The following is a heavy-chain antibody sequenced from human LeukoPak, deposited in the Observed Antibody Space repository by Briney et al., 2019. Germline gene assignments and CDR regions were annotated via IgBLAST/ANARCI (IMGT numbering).Heavy chain of an antibody. CDR2: IGGSGDNT. D-gene: IGHD4-17*01. V-gene: IGHV3-23*01. CDR1: GFTFSSYA. Sequence: GGSLRLSCAASGFTFSSYAMSWVRQAPGKGLEWVSSIGGSGDNTFYADSVKDRFTISRDNSKNTLFLQMNSLRAEDTAVYYCAKGRGTTVTSGANYWSQGTLVTVSS. CDR3: AKGRGTTVTSGANY. J-gene: IGHJ4*02.